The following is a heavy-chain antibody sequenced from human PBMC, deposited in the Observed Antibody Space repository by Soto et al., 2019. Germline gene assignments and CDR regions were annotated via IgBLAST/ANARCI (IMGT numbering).Heavy chain of an antibody. J-gene: IGHJ5*02. CDR1: GFTFNDHW. CDR3: ARDPLDVTIFGVVTVNNWFDP. Sequence: GGSLRLSCAASGFTFNDHWMTWVRQAPGKGLEWVADIKKDGREKKYVDSVKGRFTISRDNAKNSLYLQMNSLRSDDTAVYYCARDPLDVTIFGVVTVNNWFDPWGQGTLVTVSS. V-gene: IGHV3-7*05. CDR2: IKKDGREK. D-gene: IGHD3-3*01.